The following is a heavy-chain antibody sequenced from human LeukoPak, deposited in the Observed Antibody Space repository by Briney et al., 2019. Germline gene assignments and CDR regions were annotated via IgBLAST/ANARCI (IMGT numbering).Heavy chain of an antibody. J-gene: IGHJ4*02. D-gene: IGHD3-9*01. CDR1: GYTFTSYG. CDR3: ARDGPQSYYDILTEPETVGAFDY. Sequence: ALVKVSCKASGYTFTSYGISWVRQAPGQGLEWMGWISAYNGNTNYAQKLQGRVTMTTDTSTSTAYMELRSLRSDDTAVYYCARDGPQSYYDILTEPETVGAFDYWGQGTLVTVSS. V-gene: IGHV1-18*01. CDR2: ISAYNGNT.